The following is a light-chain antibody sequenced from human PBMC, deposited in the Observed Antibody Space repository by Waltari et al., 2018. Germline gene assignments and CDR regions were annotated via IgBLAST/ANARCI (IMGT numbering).Light chain of an antibody. CDR2: EAS. J-gene: IGKJ2*01. CDR1: QRISRW. V-gene: IGKV1-5*03. CDR3: QQFLKYPYT. Sequence: DIQLTQSPSSLSASVGDRVTITCRASQRISRWLAWYQHQPGKAPRLLMSEASTLESGVPSRFSGSGSESEFTLTIISLQPGDFATDYCQQFLKYPYTFGQGTKVEI.